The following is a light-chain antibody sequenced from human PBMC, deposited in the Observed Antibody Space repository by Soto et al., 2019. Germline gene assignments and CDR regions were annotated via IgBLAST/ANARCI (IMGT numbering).Light chain of an antibody. CDR1: QSVSSSY. J-gene: IGKJ5*01. V-gene: IGKV3-20*01. CDR3: QQYNSYSIT. Sequence: EIVLTQSPGTLSLSPGEKATLACRGSQSVSSSYLAWYQQKPGQAPRRLIYGASSRATGIPDRFSGSGSGTDFTLTISSLQPDDVATYYCQQYNSYSITFGQGTRLEIK. CDR2: GAS.